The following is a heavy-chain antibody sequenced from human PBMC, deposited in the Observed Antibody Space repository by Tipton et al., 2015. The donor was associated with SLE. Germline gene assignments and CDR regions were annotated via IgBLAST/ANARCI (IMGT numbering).Heavy chain of an antibody. CDR2: ITTSGSPV. V-gene: IGHV3-48*03. CDR1: GFTFSNYE. J-gene: IGHJ6*02. Sequence: GSLRLSCAASGFTFSNYEMNWVRQAPGMGLEWVSYITTSGSPVYYADSVKGRFTISRDNAKNSLYLQMNSLRAEDTAVYYCARDQVWYGVTGMDVWGQGTTVTVSS. CDR3: ARDQVWYGVTGMDV. D-gene: IGHD4-17*01.